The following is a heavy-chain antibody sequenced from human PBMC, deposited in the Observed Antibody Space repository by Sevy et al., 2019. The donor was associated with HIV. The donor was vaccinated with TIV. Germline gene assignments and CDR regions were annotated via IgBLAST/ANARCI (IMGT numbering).Heavy chain of an antibody. CDR3: ARVVGYSYGYNWFDP. D-gene: IGHD5-18*01. CDR1: GGSISSYY. Sequence: SETLSLTCTVSGGSISSYYWSWIRQPPGKGLEWIGYIYYSGSTNYNPSLKSRVTISVDTSKNQFSLKLSSVTAADTAVYYCARVVGYSYGYNWFDPWGQRTLVTVSS. V-gene: IGHV4-59*01. J-gene: IGHJ5*02. CDR2: IYYSGST.